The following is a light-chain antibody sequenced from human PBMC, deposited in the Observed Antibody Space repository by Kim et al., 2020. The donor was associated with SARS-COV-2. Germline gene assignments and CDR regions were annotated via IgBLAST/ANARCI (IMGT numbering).Light chain of an antibody. V-gene: IGLV1-47*01. CDR1: YSNIGKNL. CDR3: AAWDDSLSGWV. J-gene: IGLJ3*02. Sequence: GPRLTLSCSGGYSNIGKNLVYWYQQFPGTAPRLLIYRDNRWPSGVPDRFSGSKSGTSASLAISGLRSEDEADYYCAAWDDSLSGWVFGGGTQLTVL. CDR2: RDN.